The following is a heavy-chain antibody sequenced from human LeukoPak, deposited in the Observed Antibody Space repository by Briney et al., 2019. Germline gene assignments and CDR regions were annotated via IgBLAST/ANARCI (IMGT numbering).Heavy chain of an antibody. Sequence: GGSLRLSCAASGFTISNNYMSWVRQAPGKGLEWVSVIYSGGSTYYADSVKGRFTISRHNSKNTLYLQMNSLRAEDTAVYYCVKRGSSENHYFDYWGRGTLVTVSS. CDR2: IYSGGST. D-gene: IGHD5-12*01. V-gene: IGHV3-53*01. J-gene: IGHJ4*02. CDR3: VKRGSSENHYFDY. CDR1: GFTISNNY.